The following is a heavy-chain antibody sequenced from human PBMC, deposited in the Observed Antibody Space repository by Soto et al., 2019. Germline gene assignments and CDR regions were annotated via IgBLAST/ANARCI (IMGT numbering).Heavy chain of an antibody. CDR2: INHSGST. CDR3: AREVVVVPAAIDYYYGMDV. V-gene: IGHV4-34*01. CDR1: GGSFSGYY. D-gene: IGHD2-2*01. J-gene: IGHJ6*02. Sequence: SETLSLTCAVYGGSFSGYYWSWIRQPPGKGLEWIGEINHSGSTNYNPSLKSRVTISVDTSKNQFSLKLSSVTAADTAVYYCAREVVVVPAAIDYYYGMDVWGQGTTVTVSS.